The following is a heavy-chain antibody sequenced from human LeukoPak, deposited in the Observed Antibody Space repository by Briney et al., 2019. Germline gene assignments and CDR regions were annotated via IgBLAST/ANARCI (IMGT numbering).Heavy chain of an antibody. J-gene: IGHJ6*03. Sequence: ASVKVSCKASGYTFTSYAISWVRQAPGQGLEWMGWISAYNGNTNYAQRLQGRVTMTTDTSTSTAYMELRSLRSDDTAVYYCARVVTDYYYYMDVWGKGTTVTVSS. CDR3: ARVVTDYYYYMDV. D-gene: IGHD2-21*02. CDR1: GYTFTSYA. V-gene: IGHV1-18*01. CDR2: ISAYNGNT.